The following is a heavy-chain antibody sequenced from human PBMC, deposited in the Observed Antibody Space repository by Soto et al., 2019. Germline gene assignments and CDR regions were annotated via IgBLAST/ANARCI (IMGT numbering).Heavy chain of an antibody. D-gene: IGHD5-12*01. J-gene: IGHJ3*02. CDR1: GGTFSSYA. CDR2: IIPIFGTA. CDR3: ASGMATIRKDAFDI. V-gene: IGHV1-69*01. Sequence: QVQLVQSGAEVKKPGSSVKVSCKASGGTFSSYAISWVRQAPGQGLEWMGGIIPIFGTANYAQKFQGRVTITADESTRTAYMGLSSLRSEDTAVYYCASGMATIRKDAFDIWGQGTMVTVSS.